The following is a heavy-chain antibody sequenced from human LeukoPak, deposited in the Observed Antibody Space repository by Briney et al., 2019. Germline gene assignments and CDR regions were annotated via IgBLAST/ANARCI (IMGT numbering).Heavy chain of an antibody. Sequence: GGSLRLSCAASGFTFSSYSMNWVRQAPGKGLEWVSSISSSSSYIYYADSVKGRFTISRDNAKNSLYLQMNSLIAEDTAVYYCARSPGATYYYDSSGYYYRSVGKELDYWGQGTLVTVSS. V-gene: IGHV3-21*01. CDR1: GFTFSSYS. D-gene: IGHD3-22*01. CDR3: ARSPGATYYYDSSGYYYRSVGKELDY. J-gene: IGHJ4*02. CDR2: ISSSSSYI.